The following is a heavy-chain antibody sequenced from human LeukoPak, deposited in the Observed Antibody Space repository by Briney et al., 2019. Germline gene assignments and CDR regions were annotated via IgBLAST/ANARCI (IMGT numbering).Heavy chain of an antibody. CDR2: IIPIFGTA. D-gene: IGHD3-9*01. CDR1: GGTFSSYA. Sequence: SVKVSCKASGGTFSSYAISWVRQAPGQGLEWMGGIIPIFGTANYAQKFQGRVTITADESTSTAYMELSSLRSEDTAVYYCATLAGYGYYYYYYMDVWGKGTTVTVSS. V-gene: IGHV1-69*13. J-gene: IGHJ6*03. CDR3: ATLAGYGYYYYYYMDV.